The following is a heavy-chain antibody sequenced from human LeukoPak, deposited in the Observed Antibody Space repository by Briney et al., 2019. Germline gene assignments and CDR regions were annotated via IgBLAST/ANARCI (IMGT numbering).Heavy chain of an antibody. CDR3: ARGKGGSGSYWEYYFDY. Sequence: SSETLSLTCAVYGGSFSGYYWSWIRQPPGKGLEWIGEINHSGSTNYNPSLKSRVTISVDTSKNQFSLKLSSVTAADTAVYYCARGKGGSGSYWEYYFDYWGQGTLVTVSS. D-gene: IGHD3-10*01. V-gene: IGHV4-34*01. CDR2: INHSGST. J-gene: IGHJ4*02. CDR1: GGSFSGYY.